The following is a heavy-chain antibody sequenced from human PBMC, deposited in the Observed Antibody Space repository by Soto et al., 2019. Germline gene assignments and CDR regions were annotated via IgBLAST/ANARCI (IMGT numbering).Heavy chain of an antibody. J-gene: IGHJ5*02. CDR2: IYYSGST. CDR3: ARGRNWFDP. CDR1: GGSISSSSYY. V-gene: IGHV4-39*01. Sequence: SETLSLTCTVSGGSISSSSYYWGWIRQPPGKGLEWIGSIYYSGSTYYNPSLKSRVTISVDTSKNQFSLKLSSVTAADTAVYYCARGRNWFDPWGQGTLVTVSS.